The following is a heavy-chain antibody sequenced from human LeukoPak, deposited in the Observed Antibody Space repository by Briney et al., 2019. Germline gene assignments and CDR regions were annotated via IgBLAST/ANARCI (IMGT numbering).Heavy chain of an antibody. CDR3: ARTPTSDAFDI. J-gene: IGHJ3*02. Sequence: ASVKVSCKASGYTFTGYYMHWVRQAPGQGLEWMGWINPISGGTNYAQKFRGRVTVTRDSSIRTAYMELSRLRSDDTAVYYCARTPTSDAFDIWGQGTMVTVSS. CDR1: GYTFTGYY. CDR2: INPISGGT. D-gene: IGHD1/OR15-1a*01. V-gene: IGHV1-2*02.